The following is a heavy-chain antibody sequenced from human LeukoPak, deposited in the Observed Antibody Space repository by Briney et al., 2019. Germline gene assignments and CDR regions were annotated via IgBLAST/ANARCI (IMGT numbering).Heavy chain of an antibody. CDR3: ARDRGFITMVRGYYYGMDV. J-gene: IGHJ6*02. CDR1: GGSISSYY. V-gene: IGHV4-59*01. Sequence: TLSLTCTVSGGSISSYYWSWIRQPPGKGLEWIGYIYYSGSTNYNPSLKSRVTISVDTSKNQFSLKLSSVTAADTAVYYCARDRGFITMVRGYYYGMDVWGQGTTVTVSS. CDR2: IYYSGST. D-gene: IGHD3-10*01.